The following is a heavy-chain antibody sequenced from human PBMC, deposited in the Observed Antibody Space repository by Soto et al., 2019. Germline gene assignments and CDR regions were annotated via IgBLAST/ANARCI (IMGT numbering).Heavy chain of an antibody. CDR1: GFTFSSYG. CDR3: ARQYSSALYYYYGMDV. D-gene: IGHD3-22*01. Sequence: QVQLVESGGGVVQPGRSLRLSCAASGFTFSSYGMHWVRQAPGKGLEWVAVIWYDGSNKYYADSVKGRFTISRDNSKNTLYLQMNSLRAEDTAVYYCARQYSSALYYYYGMDVWGQGTTVTVSS. CDR2: IWYDGSNK. J-gene: IGHJ6*02. V-gene: IGHV3-33*01.